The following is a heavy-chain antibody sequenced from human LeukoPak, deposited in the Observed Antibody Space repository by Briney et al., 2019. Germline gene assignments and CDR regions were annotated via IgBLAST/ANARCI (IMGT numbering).Heavy chain of an antibody. D-gene: IGHD6-25*01. CDR1: RLTVSSNF. CDR3: ATRGRSSAGHGFSLDC. J-gene: IGHJ4*02. V-gene: IGHV3-66*01. CDR2: IYSGGGT. Sequence: GGSLTLSCAPSRLTVSSNFMKWVRHAPGKGLEWVSLIYSGGGTYYADSVKRRFTISRDNSKNTLYLQMNSLRAEDTAVYYWATRGRSSAGHGFSLDCWGQGTLVTVSS.